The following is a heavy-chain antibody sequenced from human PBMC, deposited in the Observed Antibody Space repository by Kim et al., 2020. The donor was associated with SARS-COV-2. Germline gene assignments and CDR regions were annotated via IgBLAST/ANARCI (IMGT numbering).Heavy chain of an antibody. Sequence: STNYNPSLKSRVTISVDTSKNQFSLKLSSVTAADTAVYYCARRSDTAMVYWGQGTLVTVSS. CDR2: ST. J-gene: IGHJ4*02. D-gene: IGHD5-18*01. CDR3: ARRSDTAMVY. V-gene: IGHV4-34*01.